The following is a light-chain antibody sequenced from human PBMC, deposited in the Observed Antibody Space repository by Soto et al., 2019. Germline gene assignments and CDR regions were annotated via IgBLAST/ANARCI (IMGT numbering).Light chain of an antibody. J-gene: IGLJ1*01. CDR3: NSYTTTTTLFV. Sequence: QSALTQPAAVSGSPGQSITISCTGTSSDVGTYNLVSWYQQYPGKAPKLMIYATSKRPSGVSNRFSGSKSGDTASLTISGLQAEDEADYYCNSYTTTTTLFVFGTGTKVTVL. CDR1: SSDVGTYNL. V-gene: IGLV2-14*02. CDR2: ATS.